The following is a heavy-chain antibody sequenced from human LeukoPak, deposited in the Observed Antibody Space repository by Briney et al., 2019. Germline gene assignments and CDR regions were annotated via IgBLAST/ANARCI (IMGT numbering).Heavy chain of an antibody. CDR1: GYTFTGYY. D-gene: IGHD6-19*01. V-gene: IGHV1-2*02. J-gene: IGHJ4*02. CDR3: ARWRYSSGWSPDDY. CDR2: VNSNSGGT. Sequence: ASVKVSCKASGYTFTGYYIHWVRQAPGQGLEWMGWVNSNSGGTNYAQDSQDRVTMTRDTSISTAFMELTSLRSDDTTVYYCARWRYSSGWSPDDYWGQGTLVTVSS.